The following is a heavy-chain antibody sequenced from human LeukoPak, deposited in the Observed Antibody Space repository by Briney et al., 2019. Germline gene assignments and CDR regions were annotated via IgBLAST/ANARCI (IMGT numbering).Heavy chain of an antibody. CDR1: GYTFTGYY. CDR2: INPNSGGT. D-gene: IGHD3-3*01. V-gene: IGHV1-2*04. CDR3: ARVPIFGVVNYFDY. J-gene: IGHJ4*02. Sequence: GASVKVSCKASGYTFTGYYMHWVRQAPGQGLEWMGWINPNSGGTNYAQKFQGWVTMTRDTSISTAYMELSRLRSDDTAVYYCARVPIFGVVNYFDYWGQGTLVTVSS.